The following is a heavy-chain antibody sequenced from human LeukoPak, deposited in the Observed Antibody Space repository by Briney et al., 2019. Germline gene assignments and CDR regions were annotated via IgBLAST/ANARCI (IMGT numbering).Heavy chain of an antibody. CDR1: GFIFSRFG. D-gene: IGHD4-11*01. V-gene: IGHV3-30*18. Sequence: GGSLRLSCAASGFIFSRFGMHWVRQAPGKGLEWVAVLSDGGSHEWFADSVKGRFTISRDNSKSTLYLQMNSLRVEDTAVYYCAKEGAVNAKYAFDLWGQGTVVTVSS. CDR3: AKEGAVNAKYAFDL. CDR2: LSDGGSHE. J-gene: IGHJ3*01.